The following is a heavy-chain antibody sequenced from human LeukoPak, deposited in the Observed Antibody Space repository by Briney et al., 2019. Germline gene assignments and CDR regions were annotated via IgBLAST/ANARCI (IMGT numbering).Heavy chain of an antibody. CDR2: ISYSGST. CDR1: GGFISTYY. Sequence: SETLSLTCTVSGGFISTYYWSWIRQPPGKGLEWIGFISYSGSTYHNPSLKSRVTMSVDTSKNQFSLNLRSVTAADTAVYYCARDRYSSGFWGQGILVTVSS. D-gene: IGHD5-18*01. CDR3: ARDRYSSGF. V-gene: IGHV4-59*01. J-gene: IGHJ4*02.